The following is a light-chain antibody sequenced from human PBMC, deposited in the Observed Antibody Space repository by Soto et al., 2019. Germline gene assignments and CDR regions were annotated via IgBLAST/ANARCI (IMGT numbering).Light chain of an antibody. V-gene: IGKV3-20*01. J-gene: IGKJ2*01. CDR2: GAS. Sequence: EIVLTQSPGTLSLSPGERATLSCRTSESVTSTYLAWYQQKPGQPPRLLIYGASSRATGIPDRFSGSGSGTDFTLTISRLEPEDFAVYYCQLCGSSPRYTFGQGTKLEIK. CDR1: ESVTSTY. CDR3: QLCGSSPRYT.